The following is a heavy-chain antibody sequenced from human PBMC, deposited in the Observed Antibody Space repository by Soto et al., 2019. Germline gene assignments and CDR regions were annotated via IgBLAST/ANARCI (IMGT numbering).Heavy chain of an antibody. D-gene: IGHD3-3*01. CDR2: IIPIFGTA. J-gene: IGHJ6*02. CDR3: ASRGSGYYVQYYYYGMDV. V-gene: IGHV1-69*13. Sequence: SVKVSCNASGGTFSSYAISWVRQAPGQGLEWMGGIIPIFGTANYAQKFQGRVTITADESTSTAYMELSSLRSEDTAVYYCASRGSGYYVQYYYYGMDVWGQGTTVTVSS. CDR1: GGTFSSYA.